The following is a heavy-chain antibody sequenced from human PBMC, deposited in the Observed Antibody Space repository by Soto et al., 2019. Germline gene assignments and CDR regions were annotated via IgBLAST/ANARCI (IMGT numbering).Heavy chain of an antibody. CDR3: ARGEWLQFRNGDIDY. Sequence: PGGSLRLSCAASGFTFSSYAMHWVRQAPGKGLEWVAVISYDGSNKYYADSVKGRFTISRDNSKNTLYLQMNSLRAEDTAVYYCARGEWLQFRNGDIDYWGQGTLVTVSS. D-gene: IGHD5-12*01. V-gene: IGHV3-30-3*01. J-gene: IGHJ4*02. CDR1: GFTFSSYA. CDR2: ISYDGSNK.